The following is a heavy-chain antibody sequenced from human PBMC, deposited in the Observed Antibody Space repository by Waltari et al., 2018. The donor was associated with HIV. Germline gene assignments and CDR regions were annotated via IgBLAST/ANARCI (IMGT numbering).Heavy chain of an antibody. V-gene: IGHV1-46*01. CDR2: INPSGGST. CDR3: ALGEEQQLAHFDY. CDR1: GYTFTSYY. D-gene: IGHD6-13*01. J-gene: IGHJ4*02. Sequence: QVQLVQSGAEVKKPGASVKVSCTASGYTFTSYYIQWVRQAPGQGLEWMGIINPSGGSTSYAQKFQGRVTMTRDTSTSTVYMELSSLRSEDTAVYYCALGEEQQLAHFDYWGQGTLVTVSS.